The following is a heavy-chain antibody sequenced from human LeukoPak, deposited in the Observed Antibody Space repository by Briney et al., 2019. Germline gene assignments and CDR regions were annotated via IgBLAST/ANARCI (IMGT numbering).Heavy chain of an antibody. CDR1: RYTFTSYA. Sequence: ASVKVSCKASRYTFTSYAMNWVRQAPGQGLEWMGWINTNTGNPTYAQGFTGRFVFSLDTSVSTAYLQISSLKAEDTAVYYCARSGSGYDWNYYYYYMDVWGKGTTVTVSS. D-gene: IGHD5-12*01. CDR3: ARSGSGYDWNYYYYYMDV. V-gene: IGHV7-4-1*02. CDR2: INTNTGNP. J-gene: IGHJ6*03.